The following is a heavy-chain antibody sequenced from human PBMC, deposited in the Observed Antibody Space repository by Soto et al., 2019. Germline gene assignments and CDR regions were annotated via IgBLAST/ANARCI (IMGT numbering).Heavy chain of an antibody. CDR1: GGTFSSYA. Sequence: SSVKVSCKASGGTFSSYAISWVRQAHGQGLEWMGGIIPIFGTANYAQKFQGRVTITADKSTSTAYMELSSLRSEDTAVYYCATRIAVAGPNEYYFDYWGQGTLVTVSS. D-gene: IGHD6-19*01. J-gene: IGHJ4*02. CDR2: IIPIFGTA. CDR3: ATRIAVAGPNEYYFDY. V-gene: IGHV1-69*06.